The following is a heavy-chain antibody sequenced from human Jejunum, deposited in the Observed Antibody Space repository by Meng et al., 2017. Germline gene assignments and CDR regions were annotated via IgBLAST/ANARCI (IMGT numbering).Heavy chain of an antibody. CDR3: ARVKSGSYPPYYFDF. J-gene: IGHJ4*02. Sequence: EVQLVESGGGLVKPVESLRLSCTASGFTFSDYSMNWVRQAPGKGLEWVSSISSSTSSYIYDADSVKGRFTISRDNAKNSLYLQMNSLRAEDTAVYFCARVKSGSYPPYYFDFWGQGTLVTVSS. CDR2: ISSSTSSYI. CDR1: GFTFSDYS. D-gene: IGHD1-26*01. V-gene: IGHV3-21*01.